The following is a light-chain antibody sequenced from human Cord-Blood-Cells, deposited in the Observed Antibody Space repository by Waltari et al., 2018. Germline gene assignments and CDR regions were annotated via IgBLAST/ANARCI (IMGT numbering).Light chain of an antibody. Sequence: QSALTQPASVSRSPGQSSTISCTGTRSDAGGYNYVSWYQQHPGKAPKLMIYEVSNRPSGVSNRFSGSKSGNTASLTISGLQAEDEADYYCSSYTSSSTLVFGGGTKLTVL. CDR2: EVS. CDR1: RSDAGGYNY. J-gene: IGLJ2*01. V-gene: IGLV2-14*01. CDR3: SSYTSSSTLV.